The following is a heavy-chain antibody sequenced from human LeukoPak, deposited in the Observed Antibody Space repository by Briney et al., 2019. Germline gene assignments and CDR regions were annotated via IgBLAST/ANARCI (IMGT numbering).Heavy chain of an antibody. J-gene: IGHJ4*02. CDR2: ISGSGGST. Sequence: PGGSLRLSCTASGFTFSSYAMSWLRPAPGKGPEWVSAISGSGGSTYYADSVKGRFTISRDNSKNTLYVQVNSLRVEDTAVFYCAKVNPPSNYFDYWGQGTLVTVSS. D-gene: IGHD1-14*01. V-gene: IGHV3-23*01. CDR3: AKVNPPSNYFDY. CDR1: GFTFSSYA.